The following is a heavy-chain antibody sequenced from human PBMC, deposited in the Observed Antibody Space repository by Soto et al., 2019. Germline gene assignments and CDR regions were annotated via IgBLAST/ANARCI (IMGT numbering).Heavy chain of an antibody. CDR3: ARDPSPYELEGKTNYYYYYYMDV. D-gene: IGHD1-1*01. CDR2: IWYDGSNK. V-gene: IGHV3-33*01. CDR1: GFTFSSYG. J-gene: IGHJ6*03. Sequence: GGSLRLSCAASGFTFSSYGMHWVRQAPGKGLEWVAVIWYDGSNKYYADSVKGRFTISRDNSKNTLYLQMNSLRAEDTAVYYCARDPSPYELEGKTNYYYYYYMDVWGKGTTVTVSS.